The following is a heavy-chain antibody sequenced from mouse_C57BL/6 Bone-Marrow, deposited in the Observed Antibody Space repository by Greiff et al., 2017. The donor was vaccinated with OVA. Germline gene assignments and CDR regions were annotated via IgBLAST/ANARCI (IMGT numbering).Heavy chain of an antibody. J-gene: IGHJ3*01. Sequence: QVAMQQAVAELMKPGASVNRSFKSTGYTFTGYWIEWVKQRPGHGLEWIGEILPGSGSTNYNEKFKGKATFTADKSSTTAYMQLSSLTTEDSAIYYCARRGDYDLFAYWGQGTLVTVSA. CDR2: ILPGSGST. CDR1: GYTFTGYW. V-gene: IGHV1-9*01. D-gene: IGHD2-4*01. CDR3: ARRGDYDLFAY.